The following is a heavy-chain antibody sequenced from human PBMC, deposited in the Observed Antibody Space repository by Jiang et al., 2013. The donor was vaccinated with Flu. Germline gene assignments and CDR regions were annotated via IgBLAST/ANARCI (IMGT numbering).Heavy chain of an antibody. V-gene: IGHV4-39*01. CDR1: GGSISSSSYY. D-gene: IGHD6-13*01. CDR2: IYYSGST. Sequence: GLVKPSETLSLTCTVSGGSISSSSYYWGWIRQPPGKGLEWIGSIYYSGSTYYNPSLKSRVTISVDTSKNQFSLKLSSVTAADTAVYYCASIAAAGQVDYWGQGTLVTVSS. CDR3: ASIAAAGQVDY. J-gene: IGHJ4*02.